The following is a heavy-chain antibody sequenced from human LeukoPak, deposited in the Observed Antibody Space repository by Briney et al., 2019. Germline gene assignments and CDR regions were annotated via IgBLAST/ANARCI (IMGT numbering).Heavy chain of an antibody. CDR1: GFTISAYE. CDR3: VRESAGMGAEAFDI. J-gene: IGHJ3*02. CDR2: VGTGYDT. D-gene: IGHD1-26*01. Sequence: GSLTLSCAASGFTISAYEMHWVRQVTGKRLEWVSAVGTGYDTFYSASVEGRFTISRENAKNSIYLQMNSLTAGDTALYYCVRESAGMGAEAFDIWGQGTMVTVSS. V-gene: IGHV3-13*01.